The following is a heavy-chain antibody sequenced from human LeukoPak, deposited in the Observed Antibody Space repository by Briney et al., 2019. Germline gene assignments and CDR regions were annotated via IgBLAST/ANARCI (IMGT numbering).Heavy chain of an antibody. V-gene: IGHV4-39*07. Sequence: SETLSLTCTVSGGSISSSDYYWAWIRQSPGKGLEWIGEINHSGSTNYNPSLKSRVTISVDTSKNQFSLKLSSVTAADTAVYYCARDHLANLASRLFDPWGQGTLVTVSS. CDR3: ARDHLANLASRLFDP. D-gene: IGHD3-3*01. CDR2: INHSGST. CDR1: GGSISSSDYY. J-gene: IGHJ5*02.